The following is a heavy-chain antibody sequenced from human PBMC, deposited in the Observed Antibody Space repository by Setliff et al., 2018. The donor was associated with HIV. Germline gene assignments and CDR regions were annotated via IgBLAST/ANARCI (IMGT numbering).Heavy chain of an antibody. J-gene: IGHJ4*02. D-gene: IGHD6-13*01. CDR1: GFTFSSYW. V-gene: IGHV3-74*01. Sequence: GGSLRLSCAATGFTFSSYWMHWVRQAPGKGLVWVSRINSDGSSTSYADSVKGRFTISRDNAKNTLYLQMNSLRAEDTAVYYCARSTWFGSWYYLDYWGQGTLVTVSS. CDR2: INSDGSST. CDR3: ARSTWFGSWYYLDY.